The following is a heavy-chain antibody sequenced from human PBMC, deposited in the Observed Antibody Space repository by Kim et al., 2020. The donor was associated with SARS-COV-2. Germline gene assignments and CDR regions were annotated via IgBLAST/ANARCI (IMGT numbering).Heavy chain of an antibody. CDR2: IYYSGST. Sequence: SETLSLTCTVSGGSISSYYWSWIRQPPGKGLEWIGYIYYSGSTNYNPSLKSRVTISVDTSKNQFSLKLSSVTAVDTAVYYCARGQYYGSGSYLNWFDPWGQGTLVTVSS. D-gene: IGHD3-10*01. V-gene: IGHV4-59*13. J-gene: IGHJ5*02. CDR1: GGSISSYY. CDR3: ARGQYYGSGSYLNWFDP.